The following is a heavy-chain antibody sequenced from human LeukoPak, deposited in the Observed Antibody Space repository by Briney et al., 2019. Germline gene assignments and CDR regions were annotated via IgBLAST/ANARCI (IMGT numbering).Heavy chain of an antibody. J-gene: IGHJ4*02. CDR2: INAGNGNT. D-gene: IGHD3-10*01. V-gene: IGHV1-3*01. CDR1: GYTFTSYA. CDR3: ARGYNGEFVNDY. Sequence: ASVKVSCKASGYTFTSYAMHWVRQAPGQRLEWMGWINAGNGNTKYSQKFQGRVTITRDTSASTAYMELSSLRSEDTAVYYCARGYNGEFVNDYWGQGTLVTVSS.